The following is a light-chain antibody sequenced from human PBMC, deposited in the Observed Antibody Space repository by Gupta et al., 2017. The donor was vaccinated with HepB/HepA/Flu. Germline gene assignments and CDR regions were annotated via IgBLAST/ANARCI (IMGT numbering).Light chain of an antibody. Sequence: DIQMTQSPSSLSASVGDRVTITCRASQTIEKCLNWYQQSPGKAPKLLIYSASTLQSGVPSRFSGSGSGTDFSLTISILQPEDFANYYCQQGYSAPTFGQGTKVEIK. J-gene: IGKJ1*01. V-gene: IGKV1-39*01. CDR1: QTIEKC. CDR3: QQGYSAPT. CDR2: SAS.